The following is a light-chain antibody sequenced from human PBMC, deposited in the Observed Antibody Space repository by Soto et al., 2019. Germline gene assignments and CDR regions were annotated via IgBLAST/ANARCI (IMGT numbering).Light chain of an antibody. V-gene: IGKV1-9*01. CDR1: QSISSY. Sequence: QMTQCPSFLSASVDDRVTITCRASQSISSYFNWCQQKPGKAPQLLIYAAATLQSGVPSGCSGGGAGTEFTPPIISLQPEDFATDYCQQLNSYLLTSCQGTKVDIK. CDR3: QQLNSYLLT. CDR2: AAA. J-gene: IGKJ1*01.